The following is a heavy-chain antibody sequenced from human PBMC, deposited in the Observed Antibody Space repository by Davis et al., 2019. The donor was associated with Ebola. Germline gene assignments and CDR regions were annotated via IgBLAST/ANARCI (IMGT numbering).Heavy chain of an antibody. V-gene: IGHV4-34*01. CDR1: GGSFSGYY. Sequence: SETLSLTCAVYGGSFSGYYWSWIRQPPGKGLEWIGEINHSGSTNYNPSLKSRVTISVDTSKNQFSLKLSSVTAADTAEYYCARAIGGRGGWFDPWGQGTLVTVSS. CDR2: INHSGST. CDR3: ARAIGGRGGWFDP. J-gene: IGHJ5*02. D-gene: IGHD3-16*01.